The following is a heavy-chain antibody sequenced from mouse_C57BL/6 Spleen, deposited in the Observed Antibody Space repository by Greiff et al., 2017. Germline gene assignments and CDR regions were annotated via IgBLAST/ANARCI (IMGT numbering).Heavy chain of an antibody. V-gene: IGHV1-15*01. J-gene: IGHJ2*01. Sequence: QVTLKVCGAELVRPGASVTLSCKASGYTFTDYEMHWVKQTPVHGLEWIGAIDPETGGTAYNQKFKGKAILTADKSSSTAYMELRSLTSEDSAVYYCTRVHFGYFDYWGQGTTLTVSS. CDR2: IDPETGGT. CDR3: TRVHFGYFDY. CDR1: GYTFTDYE.